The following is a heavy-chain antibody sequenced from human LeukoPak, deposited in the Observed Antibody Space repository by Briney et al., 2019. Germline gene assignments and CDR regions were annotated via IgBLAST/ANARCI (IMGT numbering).Heavy chain of an antibody. CDR3: TTEPPTVVKA. CDR2: IKSKNEGGTT. D-gene: IGHD4-23*01. V-gene: IGHV3-15*01. Sequence: PGGSLRLSCTASGFTFTNAWMSWVRQAPGKGLEWVGRIKSKNEGGTTEYAAPVKGRFTISRDDSKNTLYMQMNSLETEDTAVYYCTTEPPTVVKAWGQGTLVTVSS. CDR1: GFTFTNAW. J-gene: IGHJ4*02.